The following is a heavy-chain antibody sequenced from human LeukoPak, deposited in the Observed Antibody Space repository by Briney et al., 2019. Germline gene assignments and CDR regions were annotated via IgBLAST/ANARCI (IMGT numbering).Heavy chain of an antibody. J-gene: IGHJ6*02. Sequence: GGSLRLSCAASGFTFRIYWMSWVRQAPGKGLEWVANIKHDGSEKYYVDSVKGRFTISRDNTKNSLYLQMNSLRAEDTAVYYCARDYFYPMDVWGQGTTVTVSS. CDR2: IKHDGSEK. CDR3: ARDYFYPMDV. CDR1: GFTFRIYW. V-gene: IGHV3-7*04.